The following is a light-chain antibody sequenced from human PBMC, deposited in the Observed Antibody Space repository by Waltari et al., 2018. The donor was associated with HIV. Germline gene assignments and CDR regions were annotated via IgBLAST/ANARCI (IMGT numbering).Light chain of an antibody. Sequence: QSALTQPPSASGSPGQSVTMSCTGTSSDIGGYNYVSSSQQPPGKAPKLIMTEVTKRPSGVPDRFSGSKSGNTASLTVSGLQAEDEAHYYCSSYAPTNKFYVLFGGGTTLTVL. CDR3: SSYAPTNKFYVL. CDR2: EVT. J-gene: IGLJ2*01. V-gene: IGLV2-8*01. CDR1: SSDIGGYNY.